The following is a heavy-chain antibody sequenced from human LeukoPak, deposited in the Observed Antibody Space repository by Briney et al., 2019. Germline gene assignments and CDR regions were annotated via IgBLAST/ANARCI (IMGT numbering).Heavy chain of an antibody. D-gene: IGHD2-21*02. V-gene: IGHV3-7*01. CDR3: ARDWNGGDYDTRL. CDR1: GFKFSRYW. CDR2: IKEDGREK. J-gene: IGHJ4*02. Sequence: PGGSLRLSCAASGFKFSRYWMSWVRQPPGKGLEWVGNIKEDGREKKYVDSVKGRFTISRDNAKNFLYLEMNSLRVEDTAVYYCARDWNGGDYDTRLWGQGTLVTVSS.